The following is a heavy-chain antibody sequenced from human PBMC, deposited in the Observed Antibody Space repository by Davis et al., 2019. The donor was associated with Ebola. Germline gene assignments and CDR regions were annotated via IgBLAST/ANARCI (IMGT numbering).Heavy chain of an antibody. J-gene: IGHJ4*02. V-gene: IGHV3-30*03. Sequence: GGSLRLSCAASGFTLSTYGMHWVRQAPGKGLEWVAVISHDGSQKYYADSLKGRFTISRDNSKNTVFLQMNSLRAEDTAVYYCVIDDTWELLHYWGQGTLVTVSS. CDR2: ISHDGSQK. CDR1: GFTLSTYG. D-gene: IGHD1-26*01. CDR3: VIDDTWELLHY.